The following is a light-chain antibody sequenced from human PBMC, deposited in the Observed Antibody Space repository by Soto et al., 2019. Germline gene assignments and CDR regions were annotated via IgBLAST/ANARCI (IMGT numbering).Light chain of an antibody. CDR1: SSDVGGYNY. V-gene: IGLV2-11*01. CDR3: CSYAGSNTLV. Sequence: QSALTQPRSVSGSPGQSVTISCTGTSSDVGGYNYVSWYQQHPGTAPKLMIYDVSKRPSGVPDRFSGSKSGNTASLTISGLQAEDEADYYCCSYAGSNTLVFGTGTKLTVL. J-gene: IGLJ1*01. CDR2: DVS.